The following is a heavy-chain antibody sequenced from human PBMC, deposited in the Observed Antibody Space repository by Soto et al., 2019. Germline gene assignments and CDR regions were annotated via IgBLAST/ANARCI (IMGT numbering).Heavy chain of an antibody. D-gene: IGHD1-1*01. CDR1: GDSISSGDYY. CDR2: IYYSGTS. V-gene: IGHV4-31*03. CDR3: ARGGGLDEPFDY. J-gene: IGHJ4*02. Sequence: QVQLQESGPGLVKPSQTLSLTCTVSGDSISSGDYYWSWIRQLPGKGLEWIGYIYYSGTSYYNWSLESRVGISVDTSKNQFSLILRSVTAADTAVYHCARGGGLDEPFDYWGQGTLVTVSS.